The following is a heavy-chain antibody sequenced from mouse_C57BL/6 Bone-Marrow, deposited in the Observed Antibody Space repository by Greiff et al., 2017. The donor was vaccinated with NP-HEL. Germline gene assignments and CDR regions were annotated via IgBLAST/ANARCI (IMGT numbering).Heavy chain of an antibody. J-gene: IGHJ3*01. CDR1: GYSITSGYY. Sequence: VKLQESGPGLVKPSQSLSLTCSVTGYSITSGYYWNWIRQFPGNKLEWMGYISYDGSNNYNPSLKNRISITRDTSKNQFFLKLNSVTTEDTATYYCARGYYGSSWFAYWGQGTLVTVSA. CDR2: ISYDGSN. V-gene: IGHV3-6*01. CDR3: ARGYYGSSWFAY. D-gene: IGHD1-1*01.